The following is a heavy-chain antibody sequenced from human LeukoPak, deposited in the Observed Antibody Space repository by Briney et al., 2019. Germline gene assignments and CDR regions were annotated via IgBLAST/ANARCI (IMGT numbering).Heavy chain of an antibody. J-gene: IGHJ4*02. V-gene: IGHV3-48*03. CDR1: GFTFSSYE. Sequence: GGSLRLSCAASGFTFSSYEMNWVRQAPGKGLEWVSYISSSGSTIYYADSVKGQFTISRDNSKNTLYLQMNSLRAEDTAVYYCAKDQGSSWYGRAGDYWGQGTLVTVSS. CDR3: AKDQGSSWYGRAGDY. CDR2: ISSSGSTI. D-gene: IGHD6-13*01.